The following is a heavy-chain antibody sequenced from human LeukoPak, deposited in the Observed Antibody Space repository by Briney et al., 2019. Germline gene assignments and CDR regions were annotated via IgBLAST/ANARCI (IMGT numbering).Heavy chain of an antibody. V-gene: IGHV4-31*03. D-gene: IGHD5-24*01. J-gene: IGHJ4*02. Sequence: SETLSLTCTVSGGSISSGGYYWSWIRQHPGKGLEWIGYIYYSGSTYYNPSLKSRVTISLDTSKNQFSLKLSSVTASDTAVYYCERGLNRDGDFDYWGQGTLVTVSS. CDR1: GGSISSGGYY. CDR3: ERGLNRDGDFDY. CDR2: IYYSGST.